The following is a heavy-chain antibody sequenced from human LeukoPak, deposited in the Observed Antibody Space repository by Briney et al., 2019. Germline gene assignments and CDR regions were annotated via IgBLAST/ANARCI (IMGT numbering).Heavy chain of an antibody. J-gene: IGHJ6*03. Sequence: SETLSLTCAVYGESFSGYYWSWIRQPPGKGLEWIGEINHSGSTNYNPSLKSRVTISVDTSKNQFSLKLSSVTAADTAVYYCARLRRYCSSTSCPPWGYYMDVWGKGTTVTVSS. CDR2: INHSGST. CDR3: ARLRRYCSSTSCPPWGYYMDV. CDR1: GESFSGYY. V-gene: IGHV4-34*01. D-gene: IGHD2-2*01.